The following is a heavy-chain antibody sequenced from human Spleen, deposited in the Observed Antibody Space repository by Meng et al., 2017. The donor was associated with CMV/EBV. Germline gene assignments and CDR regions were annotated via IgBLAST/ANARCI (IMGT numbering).Heavy chain of an antibody. CDR2: ISSSSSYI. Sequence: GESLKISCAASGFTFSSYSMNWVRQAPGKGLEWVSSISSSSSYIYYADSVKGRFTISRDNAKNSLYLQMNSLRAEDTAVYYCAKGGYGSSWRYYFDYWGLGTLVTVSS. J-gene: IGHJ4*02. V-gene: IGHV3-21*01. D-gene: IGHD6-13*01. CDR3: AKGGYGSSWRYYFDY. CDR1: GFTFSSYS.